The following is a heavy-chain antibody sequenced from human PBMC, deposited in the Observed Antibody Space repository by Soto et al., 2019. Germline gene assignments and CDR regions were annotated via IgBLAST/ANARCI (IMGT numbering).Heavy chain of an antibody. Sequence: GGSLRLSCAASGFTFSSYAMSWVRQAPGKGLEWVSASSGSGHSTYYADSVKGRFTISRDNSKNTLYLQMNSLRAEDTAVYYCAKRIRYSSSAGDYRGQGTLVTVSS. J-gene: IGHJ4*02. V-gene: IGHV3-23*01. CDR3: AKRIRYSSSAGDY. D-gene: IGHD6-6*01. CDR1: GFTFSSYA. CDR2: SSGSGHST.